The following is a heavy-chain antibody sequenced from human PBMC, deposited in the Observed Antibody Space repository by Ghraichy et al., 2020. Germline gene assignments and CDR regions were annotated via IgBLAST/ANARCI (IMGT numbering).Heavy chain of an antibody. V-gene: IGHV4-4*02. CDR1: GGSISSSNW. D-gene: IGHD3-22*01. CDR2: IYHSGST. CDR3: ARGYYDSSGYYPTRPFSYDYGMDV. J-gene: IGHJ6*02. Sequence: SETLSLTCAVSGGSISSSNWWSWVRQPPGKGLEWIGEIYHSGSTNYNPSLKSRVTITVDKAKNQFSLKLNSVTAADTAVYYCARGYYDSSGYYPTRPFSYDYGMDVWGQGTTVTVSS.